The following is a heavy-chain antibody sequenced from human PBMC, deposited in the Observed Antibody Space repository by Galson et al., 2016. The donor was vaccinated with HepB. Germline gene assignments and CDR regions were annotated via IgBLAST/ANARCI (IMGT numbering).Heavy chain of an antibody. CDR2: ISGYNGNT. CDR1: SYG. J-gene: IGHJ6*02. Sequence: SYGISWVRLAPGQGLEWMGWISGYNGNTNYARKFQGRVTLTTNTSTSTAYMELRSLRSDDTAVYYCARDIVLMVFSADYYYYGMDVWGQGTTVTVSS. CDR3: ARDIVLMVFSADYYYYGMDV. D-gene: IGHD2-8*01. V-gene: IGHV1-18*01.